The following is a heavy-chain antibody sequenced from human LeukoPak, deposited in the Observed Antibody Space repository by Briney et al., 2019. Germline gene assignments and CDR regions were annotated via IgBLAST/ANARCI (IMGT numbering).Heavy chain of an antibody. V-gene: IGHV3-15*01. D-gene: IGHD3-10*01. CDR1: GLGFTYAW. CDR3: ATVGSGTYETNCFDY. J-gene: IGHJ4*02. Sequence: NSGGSLRLSCAASGLGFTYAWMTWVRQAPGKGLEWVGRIKSKTSGETVDYAAPVKGRFTISRDDSKNTLYLQMNSLKTEDTAVYYCATVGSGTYETNCFDYWGQGTLVTVSS. CDR2: IKSKTSGETV.